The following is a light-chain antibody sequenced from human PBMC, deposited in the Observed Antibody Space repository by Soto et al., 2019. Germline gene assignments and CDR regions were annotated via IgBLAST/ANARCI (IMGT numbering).Light chain of an antibody. J-gene: IGKJ1*01. Sequence: EIVLTQSPGTLSLSPGERATLSCRASQSVSSSYLAWYQQKPGQAPRLLIYVASSRATVIPDRFSGSGSGTDFILTINRLEPEDFAVYYCQQYGSSPPWTFGQGTKVEIK. CDR1: QSVSSSY. V-gene: IGKV3-20*01. CDR2: VAS. CDR3: QQYGSSPPWT.